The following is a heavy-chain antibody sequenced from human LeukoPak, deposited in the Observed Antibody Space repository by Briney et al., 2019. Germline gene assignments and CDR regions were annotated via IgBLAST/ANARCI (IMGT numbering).Heavy chain of an antibody. CDR3: ARDTRNTLTNGMDV. J-gene: IGHJ6*02. CDR1: GFTVSANY. D-gene: IGHD1-14*01. CDR2: IYSDGST. V-gene: IGHV3-53*01. Sequence: GGSLRLSCAASGFTVSANYMSWVRQAPGKGLEWVSIIYSDGSTYYADSVKGRFTFSRDTYRYMLHLQMNSLGVEDTAVYYCARDTRNTLTNGMDVWGQGTTVTVSS.